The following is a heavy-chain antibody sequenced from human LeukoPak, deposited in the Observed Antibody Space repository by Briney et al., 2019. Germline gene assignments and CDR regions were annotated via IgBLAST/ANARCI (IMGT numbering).Heavy chain of an antibody. Sequence: PGGSLRLSCAASGFTFSSYSMNWVRQAPGKGLEWVSSISSSSSYIYYADSVKGRFTISRDNAKNSLYLQMNSLIAEDTAVYYCARDLAGPPQEAFDIWGQGTMVTVSS. CDR3: ARDLAGPPQEAFDI. V-gene: IGHV3-21*01. CDR1: GFTFSSYS. J-gene: IGHJ3*02. CDR2: ISSSSSYI.